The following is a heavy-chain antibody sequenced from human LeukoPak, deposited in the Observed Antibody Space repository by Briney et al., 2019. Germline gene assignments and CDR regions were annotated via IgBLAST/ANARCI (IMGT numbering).Heavy chain of an antibody. CDR2: FYSGGDT. CDR1: GFTVSSNY. J-gene: IGHJ4*02. V-gene: IGHV3-66*01. Sequence: PGGSLRLSCAASGFTVSSNYISWVRQAPGKGLEWVSVFYSGGDTDYADSVKGRLIISRDNSKNTLYLQMNSLRAEDTAVYYCASGRLSGKGFDYWGQGTLVTVSS. D-gene: IGHD1-26*01. CDR3: ASGRLSGKGFDY.